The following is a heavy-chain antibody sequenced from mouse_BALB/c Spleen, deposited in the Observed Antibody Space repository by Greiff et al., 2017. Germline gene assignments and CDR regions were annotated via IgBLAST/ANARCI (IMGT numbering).Heavy chain of an antibody. CDR1: GYTFTSYW. V-gene: IGHV1S16*01. D-gene: IGHD2-4*01. J-gene: IGHJ4*01. CDR3: TIGYDYDEGAMDY. Sequence: VQLQQPGAELVKPGASVKLSCKASGYTFTSYWMPWVKLRPGQGFEWIGEINPSNGGTNYNEKFKRKATLTVDKSSSTAYMQLSSLTSEDSAVYYCTIGYDYDEGAMDYWGQGTSVTVSS. CDR2: INPSNGGT.